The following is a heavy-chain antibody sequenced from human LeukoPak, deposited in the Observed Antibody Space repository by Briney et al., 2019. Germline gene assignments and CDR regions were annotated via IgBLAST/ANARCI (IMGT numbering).Heavy chain of an antibody. V-gene: IGHV4-34*01. J-gene: IGHJ4*02. D-gene: IGHD6-13*01. CDR1: GGSSSGYY. CDR2: INHSGST. Sequence: SETLSHTCPGNGGSSSGYYWSLLRPPPWKRLEWVGEINHSGSTNYNPSRMSRVPIPVDQSRNQFSLKLTTVNPAETGVYYCVRKYWGSWLSGFYYFDYWGQGTLVTVSS. CDR3: VRKYWGSWLSGFYYFDY.